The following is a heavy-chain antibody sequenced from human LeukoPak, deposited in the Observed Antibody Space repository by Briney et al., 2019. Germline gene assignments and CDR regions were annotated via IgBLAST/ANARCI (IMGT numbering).Heavy chain of an antibody. Sequence: GGSLRLSCAASGFTFSSYSMNWVRQAPGKGLEWVSYISSSSTTIYYADSVRGRFTISRDNAKSSLYLQMNSLRAEDTAVYYCARSPLYDSSGYPPLWGQGTLVTVSS. D-gene: IGHD3-22*01. CDR3: ARSPLYDSSGYPPL. V-gene: IGHV3-48*04. CDR2: ISSSSTTI. J-gene: IGHJ4*02. CDR1: GFTFSSYS.